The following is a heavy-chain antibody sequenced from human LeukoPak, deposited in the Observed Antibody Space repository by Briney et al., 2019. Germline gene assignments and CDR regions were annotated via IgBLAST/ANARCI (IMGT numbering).Heavy chain of an antibody. J-gene: IGHJ4*02. Sequence: SYTLSLTCTVCGGSISSYYWSWLRQPAGKGQEWIGRIYSSGSTNYNPSLKGRVTMSVDTSKNQLSLKLNTVSAADTAVYYCARDGLRNSGISYWGQGTLVTVSS. V-gene: IGHV4-4*07. CDR2: IYSSGST. CDR3: ARDGLRNSGISY. CDR1: GGSISSYY. D-gene: IGHD2/OR15-2a*01.